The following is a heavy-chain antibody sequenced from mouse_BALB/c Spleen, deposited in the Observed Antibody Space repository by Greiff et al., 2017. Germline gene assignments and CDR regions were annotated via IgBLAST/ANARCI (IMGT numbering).Heavy chain of an antibody. CDR3: ARYGPYWYFDD. CDR2: ISYSGST. CDR1: GYSFTSGY. Sequence: DVQLQESGPSLVKPSQSLSLSCSVSGYSFTSGYWNWIRKFPGNKLEYMGYISYSGSTYYNPSLKSRISITRDTSKNQYYLQLNSVTTEDTATYYCARYGPYWYFDDWGAGTTVTVSS. J-gene: IGHJ1*01. V-gene: IGHV3-8*02.